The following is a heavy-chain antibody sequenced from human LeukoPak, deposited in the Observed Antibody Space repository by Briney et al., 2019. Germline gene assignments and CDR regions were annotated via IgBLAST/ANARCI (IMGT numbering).Heavy chain of an antibody. CDR1: GYSFTSYW. J-gene: IGHJ4*02. Sequence: PGESLKISCKSSGYSFTSYWIGWARHMPGKGLEWMGIIYPGDSDTRYSPSFQGQVTISADKSISTAYLQWSSLKASDTAMYYCARLRGSYRTSFDYWGQGKLVTVSS. V-gene: IGHV5-51*01. CDR3: ARLRGSYRTSFDY. D-gene: IGHD3-16*02. CDR2: IYPGDSDT.